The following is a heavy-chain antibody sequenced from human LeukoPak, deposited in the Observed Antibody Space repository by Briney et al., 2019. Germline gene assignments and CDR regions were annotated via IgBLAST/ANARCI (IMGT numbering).Heavy chain of an antibody. Sequence: SETLSLTCTVSGGSISSSSYYWGWIRQPPGKGLEWIGSIYYSGSTYYNPSLKSRVTISVDTSKNQFSLKLSSVTAADRAVYYCASRRELGRYCPSASCHYYFDFWGQGTLVTVSS. V-gene: IGHV4-39*01. CDR2: IYYSGST. CDR3: ASRRELGRYCPSASCHYYFDF. D-gene: IGHD2-2*01. CDR1: GGSISSSSYY. J-gene: IGHJ4*02.